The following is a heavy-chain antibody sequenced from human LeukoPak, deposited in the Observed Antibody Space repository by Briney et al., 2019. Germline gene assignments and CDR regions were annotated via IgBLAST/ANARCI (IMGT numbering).Heavy chain of an antibody. J-gene: IGHJ6*02. CDR1: GGSISSGSYY. D-gene: IGHD1-26*01. CDR2: IYTSGST. CDR3: ARDRPVGATTYGMDV. V-gene: IGHV4-61*02. Sequence: PSETLSLTCTVSGGSISSGSYYWSWIRQPAGKGLEWIGRIYTSGSTNYNPSLKSRVTISVDTSKNQFSLKLSSVTAADTAVHYCARDRPVGATTYGMDVWGQGTTVTVSS.